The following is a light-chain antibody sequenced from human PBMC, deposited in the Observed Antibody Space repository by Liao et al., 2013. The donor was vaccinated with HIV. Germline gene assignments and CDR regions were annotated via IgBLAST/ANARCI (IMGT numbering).Light chain of an antibody. CDR2: QDS. Sequence: SYELTQPPSVSVSPGQTANIACSGDKLGEKYACWYQQKPGQSPVLVIYQDSKRPSGIPERFSGSNSGNTATLTISGTQAMDEADYYCQAWDSSTGDVFGTGTKVTVL. CDR1: KLGEKY. CDR3: QAWDSSTGDV. J-gene: IGLJ1*01. V-gene: IGLV3-1*01.